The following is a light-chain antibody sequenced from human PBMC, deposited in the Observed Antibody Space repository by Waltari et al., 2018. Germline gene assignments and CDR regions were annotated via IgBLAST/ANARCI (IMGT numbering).Light chain of an antibody. V-gene: IGKV3-20*01. CDR1: QSVGSSY. Sequence: EIVLTQSPGHLSLSPGERATLSCRASQSVGSSYLAWYQQKPGQAPRLRIYGASRSATGIPDRFSGSGSGTDFTLTISRLEPEDFAVYYCQQYGSSYAFGQGTKLEIK. CDR3: QQYGSSYA. J-gene: IGKJ2*01. CDR2: GAS.